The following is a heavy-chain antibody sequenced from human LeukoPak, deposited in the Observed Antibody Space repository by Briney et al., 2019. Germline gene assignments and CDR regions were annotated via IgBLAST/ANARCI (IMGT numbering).Heavy chain of an antibody. Sequence: PGGSLRLSCAASGFTFSSYAMSWVRQAPGKGLEWVSAISGSGGSTYYADSVKGRFTISRDNAKNSLYLQMNSLRAEDTAVYYCARDEYSSSSSYMDVWGKGTTVTVSS. CDR2: ISGSGGST. J-gene: IGHJ6*03. D-gene: IGHD6-6*01. CDR1: GFTFSSYA. V-gene: IGHV3-23*01. CDR3: ARDEYSSSSSYMDV.